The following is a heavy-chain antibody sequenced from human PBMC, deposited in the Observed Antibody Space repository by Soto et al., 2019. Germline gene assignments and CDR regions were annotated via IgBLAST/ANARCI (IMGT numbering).Heavy chain of an antibody. CDR2: LSNTGRRT. J-gene: IGHJ5*02. D-gene: IGHD1-26*01. V-gene: IGHV3-23*01. CDR3: ATEMGATQGPFDT. Sequence: VQVLEYGGGLVQPGGSLRLSCVVSVFPFGANAMSWVRQAPGKGLEWVSGLSNTGRRTSYADSVKGRFSISRDNSENTVYLQMNSLRVEDTAVYYCATEMGATQGPFDTWGQGTLVTVSS. CDR1: VFPFGANA.